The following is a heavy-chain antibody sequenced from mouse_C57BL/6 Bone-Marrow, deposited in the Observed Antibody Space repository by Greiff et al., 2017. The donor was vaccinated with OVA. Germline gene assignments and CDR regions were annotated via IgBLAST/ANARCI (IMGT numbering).Heavy chain of an antibody. CDR1: GYTFTNYW. Sequence: VMLVESGAELVRPGTSVKMSCKASGYTFTNYWIGWAKQRPGHGLEWIGDIYPGGGYTNYNETFKGKATLTADKASSTAYMQFSSLTSEDAAIYYCARNGFYWYFDVWGTGTTVTVSS. D-gene: IGHD2-2*01. CDR3: ARNGFYWYFDV. J-gene: IGHJ1*03. CDR2: IYPGGGYT. V-gene: IGHV1-63*01.